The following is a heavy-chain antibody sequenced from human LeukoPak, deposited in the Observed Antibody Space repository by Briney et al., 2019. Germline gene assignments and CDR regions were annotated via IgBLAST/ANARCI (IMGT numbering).Heavy chain of an antibody. V-gene: IGHV3-23*01. D-gene: IGHD3-3*01. CDR3: AKDLGNYDFWSGYWRGFYYYYYMDV. J-gene: IGHJ6*03. CDR2: ISGSGGST. Sequence: GGSLRLSCAASGFTFSSYAMSWVRQAPGKGLEWVSAISGSGGSTYYADSVKGRFTISRDNSKNTLYLQMNSLRAEDTAVYYCAKDLGNYDFWSGYWRGFYYYYYMDVWGKGTTVTVSS. CDR1: GFTFSSYA.